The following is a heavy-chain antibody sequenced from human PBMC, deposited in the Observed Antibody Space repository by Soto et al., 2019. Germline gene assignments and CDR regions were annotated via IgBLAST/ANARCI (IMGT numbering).Heavy chain of an antibody. CDR2: ISSSSSYI. V-gene: IGHV3-21*01. CDR3: ARSRGGYEPWGYYFAY. D-gene: IGHD5-12*01. Sequence: EVQLVESGGGLVKPGGSLRLSCAASGFTFSSYSMNWVRQAPGKGLEWVSSISSSSSYIYYADSVKGRFPISRDNAKNSLYLQMNSLRAEDTAVYYCARSRGGYEPWGYYFAYWGQGTLVTVSS. J-gene: IGHJ4*02. CDR1: GFTFSSYS.